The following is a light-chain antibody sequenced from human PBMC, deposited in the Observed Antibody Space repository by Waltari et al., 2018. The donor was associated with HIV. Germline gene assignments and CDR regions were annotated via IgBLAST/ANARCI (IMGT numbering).Light chain of an antibody. CDR2: AAS. J-gene: IGKJ4*01. V-gene: IGKV1-39*01. CDR3: QQSYSTPLT. CDR1: QSISSY. Sequence: IQMTQSPSSLSASVGDRVTITCRASQSISSYLNWYQQKPGKAPKLVIHAASSLQSGVPSRFSGSGSGTDFTLTISSLQPEDFATYYCQQSYSTPLTFGGGTKVEIK.